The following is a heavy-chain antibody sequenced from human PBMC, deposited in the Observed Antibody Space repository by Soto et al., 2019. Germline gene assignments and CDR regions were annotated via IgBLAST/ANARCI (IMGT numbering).Heavy chain of an antibody. CDR3: ARLNSGYYYGMDV. Sequence: SETLSLTCTVSGGSISSSSYYWGWIRQPPGKGLEWIGSIYYSGSTYYNPSLKSRVTISVDTSKNQFSLKLSSVTAADTAVYYCARLNSGYYYGMDVWGQGTTVTVSS. D-gene: IGHD1-7*01. CDR2: IYYSGST. J-gene: IGHJ6*02. V-gene: IGHV4-39*01. CDR1: GGSISSSSYY.